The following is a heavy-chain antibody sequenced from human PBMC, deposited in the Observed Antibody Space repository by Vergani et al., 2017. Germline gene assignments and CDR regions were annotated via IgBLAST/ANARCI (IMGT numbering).Heavy chain of an antibody. J-gene: IGHJ2*01. CDR2: IYNSGNG. Sequence: QMQLQESGPGLVKASETLSLTCTVSGDSIISRSYYWGWIRQPPGKGLEWIGSIYNSGNGDSSSSLKSRVTISADTSKNQFSLSLTSVTAADTAVYYCASGKYYSDSTSHFRGRYFDVGGRGTLVTVPS. V-gene: IGHV4-39*01. CDR1: GDSIISRSYY. CDR3: ASGKYYSDSTSHFRGRYFDV. D-gene: IGHD3-16*01.